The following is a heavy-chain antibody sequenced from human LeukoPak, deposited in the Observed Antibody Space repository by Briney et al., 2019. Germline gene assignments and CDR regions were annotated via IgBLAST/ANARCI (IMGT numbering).Heavy chain of an antibody. V-gene: IGHV3-53*01. CDR1: GFTVSSTY. D-gene: IGHD6-6*01. J-gene: IGHJ4*02. CDR3: ARVDSSSSNFDY. CDR2: VYKDGKM. Sequence: GGSLRLSCAASGFTVSSTYMSWVRQSPGKGLEWVSVVYKDGKMFYIDSVKGRFAISRDTSKNTVYLQMNNLRAEDTAVYYCARVDSSSSNFDYWGQGTLVTVSS.